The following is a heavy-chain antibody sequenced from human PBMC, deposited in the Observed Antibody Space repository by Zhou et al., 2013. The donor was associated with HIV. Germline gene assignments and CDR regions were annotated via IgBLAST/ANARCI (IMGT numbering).Heavy chain of an antibody. CDR3: AKDGESWLFDI. D-gene: IGHD3-10*01. CDR2: IIPIFGTA. V-gene: IGHV1-69*05. J-gene: IGHJ3*02. CDR1: GGTFRSYA. Sequence: QVQLVQSGAEVKKPGSSVKVSCKASGGTFRSYAISWVRQAPGQGLEWMGGIIPIFGTANYAQKLQGRVTITMDESTSTAYMELSRLTSEDTAVYYCAKDGESWLFDIWGQGTIGHRLF.